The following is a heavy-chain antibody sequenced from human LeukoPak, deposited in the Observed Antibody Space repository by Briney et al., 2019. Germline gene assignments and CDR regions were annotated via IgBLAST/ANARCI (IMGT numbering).Heavy chain of an antibody. Sequence: GGSLRLSCAASGFTFSRYGMNWVRQAPGKGLEWVTFIQYDGSDKYYTDSVKGRFTISRDNSKSTLYLQMNSLRAEDTALYYCAKRDCSVSGCGYYYMGVWGKGTTVTV. J-gene: IGHJ6*03. D-gene: IGHD2-15*01. V-gene: IGHV3-30*02. CDR3: AKRDCSVSGCGYYYMGV. CDR1: GFTFSRYG. CDR2: IQYDGSDK.